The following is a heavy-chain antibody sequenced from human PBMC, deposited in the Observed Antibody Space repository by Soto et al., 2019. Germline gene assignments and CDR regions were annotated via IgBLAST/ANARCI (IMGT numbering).Heavy chain of an antibody. Sequence: ASVKVSCKASGYTFTSYGISWVRQAPGQGLEWMGWISAYNGNTNYAQKLQGRVTMTTDTSTSTAYMELRSLRSDDTAVYYCARTPKTFYYDSSGYYYPRFDYWGQGTLVTVSS. CDR3: ARTPKTFYYDSSGYYYPRFDY. CDR1: GYTFTSYG. V-gene: IGHV1-18*04. J-gene: IGHJ4*02. CDR2: ISAYNGNT. D-gene: IGHD3-22*01.